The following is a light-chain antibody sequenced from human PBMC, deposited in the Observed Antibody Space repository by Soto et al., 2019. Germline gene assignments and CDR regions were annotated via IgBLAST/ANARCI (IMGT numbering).Light chain of an antibody. V-gene: IGKV3-15*01. J-gene: IGKJ4*01. CDR3: QQYNNWPPLT. CDR2: GAS. CDR1: QSVSSN. Sequence: EIVMTQSPGTLSVSPGERATLSCRASQSVSSNLAWYQQKPGQAPRLLIYGASTRATGIPARFSGSGSGTEFTLTISSLQSEDFAVYYCQQYNNWPPLTLGGGTKVDIK.